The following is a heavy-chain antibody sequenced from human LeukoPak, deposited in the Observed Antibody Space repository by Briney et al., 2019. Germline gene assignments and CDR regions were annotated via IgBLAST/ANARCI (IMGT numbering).Heavy chain of an antibody. CDR2: MNPNNGNT. CDR3: YSSGSAYYGMDV. CDR1: GYTFTSYD. D-gene: IGHD6-19*01. J-gene: IGHJ6*02. Sequence: ASVKVSCKASGYTFTSYDINWVRQATGQGLEWMGWMNPNNGNTGYAQKFQGRVTMTRNTSISTAYMELSSLRSEDTAVYYCYSSGSAYYGMDVWGQGTTVTVSS. V-gene: IGHV1-8*01.